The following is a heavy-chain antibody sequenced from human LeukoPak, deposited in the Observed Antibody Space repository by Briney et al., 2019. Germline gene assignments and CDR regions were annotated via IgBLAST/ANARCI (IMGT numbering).Heavy chain of an antibody. CDR3: ASYSGYDTPRFDY. CDR2: IYYSGST. J-gene: IGHJ4*02. D-gene: IGHD5-12*01. CDR1: GGSVSSYY. Sequence: SETLSLTCTVSGGSVSSYYWSWIRQPPGKGLEWIGYIYYSGSTYYNPSLKSRVTISVDTSKNQFSLKLSSVTAADTAVYYCASYSGYDTPRFDYWGQGTLVTVSS. V-gene: IGHV4-30-4*01.